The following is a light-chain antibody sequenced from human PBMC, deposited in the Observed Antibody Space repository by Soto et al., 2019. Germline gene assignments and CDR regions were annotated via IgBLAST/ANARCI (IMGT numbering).Light chain of an antibody. CDR3: QQYYSYPRA. Sequence: AIRMTQSPSSLSASTGDRVTISCRASQGISSYLAWYQKKPGKAPKLLIYAASTLQSGVASRFSCGGSGTDFTLTICCLQSEDFATYYCQQYYSYPRAFGQGTKVEIK. J-gene: IGKJ1*01. CDR1: QGISSY. V-gene: IGKV1-8*01. CDR2: AAS.